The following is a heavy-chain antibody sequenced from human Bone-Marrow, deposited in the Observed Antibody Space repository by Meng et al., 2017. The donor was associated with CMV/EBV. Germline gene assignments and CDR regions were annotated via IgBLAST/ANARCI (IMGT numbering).Heavy chain of an antibody. CDR2: TYYRSKWYN. CDR3: AGGRAIRSHDYSNHYYYYYYGMDV. Sequence: LSCAISGDSVTSYSAAWNWIRQSPSRDLEWLGRTYYRSKWYNDYEVSVKSRITINPDTFKNQFSLKLSSVTAADTAVYYCAGGRAIRSHDYSNHYYYYYYGMDVWGQGTTVTVSS. D-gene: IGHD4-11*01. V-gene: IGHV6-1*01. CDR1: GDSVTSYSAA. J-gene: IGHJ6*02.